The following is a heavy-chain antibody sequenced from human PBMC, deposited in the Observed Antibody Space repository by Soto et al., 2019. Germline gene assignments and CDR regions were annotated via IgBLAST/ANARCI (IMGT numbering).Heavy chain of an antibody. J-gene: IGHJ4*02. Sequence: PSETLSLTCPVSGGSISSGDYYWSWIRQPPGKGLEWIGYIYYSGSTYYNPSLTRRVTISVDTSKNQFSLKLSSVTAADTAVYYCARGRNILPGYPFDYWGQGTLVTVSS. CDR1: GGSISSGDYY. V-gene: IGHV4-30-4*01. CDR3: ARGRNILPGYPFDY. CDR2: IYYSGST. D-gene: IGHD3-9*01.